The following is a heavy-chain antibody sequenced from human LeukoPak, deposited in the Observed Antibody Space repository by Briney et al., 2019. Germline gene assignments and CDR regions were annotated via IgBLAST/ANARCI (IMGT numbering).Heavy chain of an antibody. D-gene: IGHD5-12*01. V-gene: IGHV1-18*01. CDR1: GYTFTSYG. CDR2: ISAYNGNT. CDR3: ARDGFLYSGYDLRY. Sequence: GASVKVSCKASGYTFTSYGISWVRRAPGQGLEWMGWISAYNGNTNYAQKLQGRVTMTTDTSTSTAYMELRSLRSDDTAVYYCARDGFLYSGYDLRYWGQGTLVTVSS. J-gene: IGHJ4*02.